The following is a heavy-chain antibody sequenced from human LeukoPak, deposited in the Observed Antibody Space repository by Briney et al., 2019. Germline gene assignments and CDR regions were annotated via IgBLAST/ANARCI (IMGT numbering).Heavy chain of an antibody. CDR3: ARNENSGWGYFDY. Sequence: GGSLRLSCAASRSTFNSYAMSWVRQAPGKGLEWVSVIGGSNGITFYVGSVKGRSTISRDNSKDTLYLQMNSLRAEDTAVYYCARNENSGWGYFDYWGQGTLVTVSS. V-gene: IGHV3-23*01. J-gene: IGHJ4*02. CDR1: RSTFNSYA. D-gene: IGHD5-12*01. CDR2: IGGSNGIT.